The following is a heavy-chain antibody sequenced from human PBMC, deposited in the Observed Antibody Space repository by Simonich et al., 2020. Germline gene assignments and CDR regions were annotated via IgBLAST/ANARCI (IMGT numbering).Heavy chain of an antibody. V-gene: IGHV1-2*06. D-gene: IGHD2-15*01. CDR2: SSPNMGGK. CDR1: GYTFTGYY. CDR3: AEEGGNCSGCRCYWYLDL. Sequence: QVQLVQSGAEVKKPGASVKVSCKASGYTFTGYYMHWVRQDPGQGLEWVGRSSPNMGGKHSAKKCQGRVTMTREKSIRPSYREGGRRGSADTAVYYGAEEGGNCSGCRCYWYLDLWGRGTLGHGSS. J-gene: IGHJ2*01.